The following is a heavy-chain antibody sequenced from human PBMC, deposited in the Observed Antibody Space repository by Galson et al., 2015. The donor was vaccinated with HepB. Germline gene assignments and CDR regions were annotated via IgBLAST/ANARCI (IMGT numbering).Heavy chain of an antibody. CDR2: ISGSGGST. CDR3: AKDLEVATISPIHNWFDP. Sequence: SLRLSCAASGFTFSSYAMSWVRQAPGKGLEWVSAISGSGGSTYYADSVKGRFTISRDNSKNTLYLQMNSLRAEDTAVYYCAKDLEVATISPIHNWFDPWGQGTLVTVSS. V-gene: IGHV3-23*01. J-gene: IGHJ5*02. CDR1: GFTFSSYA. D-gene: IGHD5-12*01.